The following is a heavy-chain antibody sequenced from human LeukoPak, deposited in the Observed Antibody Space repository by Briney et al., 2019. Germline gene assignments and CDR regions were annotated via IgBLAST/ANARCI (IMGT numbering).Heavy chain of an antibody. CDR2: IIPIFGTA. V-gene: IGHV1-69*05. CDR3: ARSLRAYYDYVWGSYPFDY. Sequence: SVKVSCKASRGTFSSYAISWVRQAPGQGLEWMGRIIPIFGTAHYAQKSQGRVTITTDESTSTAYMELSSLRSEDTAVYYCARSLRAYYDYVWGSYPFDYWGQGTLVTVSS. D-gene: IGHD3-16*02. CDR1: RGTFSSYA. J-gene: IGHJ4*02.